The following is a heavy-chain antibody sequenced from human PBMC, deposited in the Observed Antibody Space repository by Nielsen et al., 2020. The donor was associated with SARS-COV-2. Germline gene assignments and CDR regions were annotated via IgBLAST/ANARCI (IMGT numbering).Heavy chain of an antibody. D-gene: IGHD2-2*01. CDR2: IYTSGST. CDR3: ARAPGVDSTLIYYYYGMDV. J-gene: IGHJ6*02. V-gene: IGHV4-4*07. CDR1: GGSISKYY. Sequence: SETLSLTCTVSGGSISKYYWSWIRQPAGKGLEWIGRIYTSGSTNYNPSLKSRVTISVDTSKNQFSLKLSSVTAADTAVYYCARAPGVDSTLIYYYYGMDVWGQGTTVTVSS.